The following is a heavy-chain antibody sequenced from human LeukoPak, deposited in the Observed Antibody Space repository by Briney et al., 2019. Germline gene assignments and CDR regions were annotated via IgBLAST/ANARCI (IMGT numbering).Heavy chain of an antibody. J-gene: IGHJ5*02. CDR2: ISYDGSNK. CDR1: GFTFSSYA. V-gene: IGHV3-30-3*01. D-gene: IGHD3-22*01. CDR3: ARSDYDSSGYDA. Sequence: PGGSLRLSCAASGFTFSSYAMHWVRQAPGKGLEWVAVISYDGSNKYYADSVKGRFTISRDNSKNTLYLQMNSLRAEDTAVYYCARSDYDSSGYDAWGQGTLVTVSS.